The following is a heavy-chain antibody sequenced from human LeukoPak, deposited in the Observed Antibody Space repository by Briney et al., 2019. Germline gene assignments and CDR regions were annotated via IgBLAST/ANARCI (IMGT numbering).Heavy chain of an antibody. CDR2: INHSGST. CDR1: SGSFSGYY. CDR3: ARGLPPPPYYYGMDV. Sequence: PSETLSLTCAVYSGSFSGYYWSWIRQPPGKGLEWIGEINHSGSTNYNPSLKSRVTISVDTSKNQFSLKLSSVTAADTAVYYCARGLPPPPYYYGMDVWGQGTTVTVSS. V-gene: IGHV4-34*01. J-gene: IGHJ6*02.